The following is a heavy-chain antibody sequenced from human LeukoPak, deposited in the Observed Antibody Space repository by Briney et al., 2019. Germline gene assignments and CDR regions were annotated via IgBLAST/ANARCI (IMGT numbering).Heavy chain of an antibody. CDR1: GGSFSGYY. CDR3: ARGTTVTTFDY. D-gene: IGHD4-17*01. Sequence: PSETLSLTCAVYGGSFSGYYWSWIRQPPGKGLEWIGEINHSGSTNYNPSLKSRVTISADTSKNQFSLKLSSVTAADTAVYYCARGTTVTTFDYWGQGTLVTVSS. V-gene: IGHV4-34*01. J-gene: IGHJ4*02. CDR2: INHSGST.